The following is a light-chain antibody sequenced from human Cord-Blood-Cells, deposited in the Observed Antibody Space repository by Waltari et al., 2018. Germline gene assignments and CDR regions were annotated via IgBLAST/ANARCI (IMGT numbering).Light chain of an antibody. Sequence: AIRITQSPSSLSASTADRVTITCRARQGISSYLAWYQQKPGKAPKLLIYAASTLQSGVPSRFSGSGSGTDFTLTISCLQSEDFATYYCQQYYSYPYTFGQGTKLEIK. V-gene: IGKV1-8*01. CDR3: QQYYSYPYT. J-gene: IGKJ2*01. CDR2: AAS. CDR1: QGISSY.